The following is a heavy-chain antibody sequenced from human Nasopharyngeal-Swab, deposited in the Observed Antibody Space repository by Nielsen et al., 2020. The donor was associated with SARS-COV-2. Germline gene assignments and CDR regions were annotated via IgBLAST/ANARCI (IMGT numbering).Heavy chain of an antibody. CDR1: GGSISSGGYY. Sequence: LRLSRTVSGGSISSGGYYWSWIRQHPGKGLEWIGYIYYSGSTYYNPSLKSRVTISVDTSKNQFSLKLSSVTAADTAVYYCAREGIAAAGTFDYYYYYMDVWGKGTTVTVSS. D-gene: IGHD6-13*01. CDR2: IYYSGST. CDR3: AREGIAAAGTFDYYYYYMDV. J-gene: IGHJ6*03. V-gene: IGHV4-31*03.